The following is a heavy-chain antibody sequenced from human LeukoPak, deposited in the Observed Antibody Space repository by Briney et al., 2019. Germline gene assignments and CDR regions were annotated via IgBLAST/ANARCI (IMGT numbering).Heavy chain of an antibody. D-gene: IGHD6-13*01. V-gene: IGHV1-18*04. CDR1: GYTFTSYG. Sequence: ASVKVSCKASGYTFTSYGISWVRQAPGQGLEWMGWISAYNGNTNYAQKLQGRVTMTTDTSTSTAYMELSSLRSEDTAVYYCASGIAAAGLFDYWGQGTLVTVSS. CDR2: ISAYNGNT. CDR3: ASGIAAAGLFDY. J-gene: IGHJ4*02.